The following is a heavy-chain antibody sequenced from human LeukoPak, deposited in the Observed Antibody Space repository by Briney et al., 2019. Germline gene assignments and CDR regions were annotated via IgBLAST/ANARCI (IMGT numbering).Heavy chain of an antibody. Sequence: ASETLSLTCTVSGGSISSRPYCWGWIRQPPGKGLEWLGSFFYSGSTNYKPSLKGRVTISVDTSKNQFSLKLSSVTAADTAVYYCARLVVSSWYHEVLLGRDYWGQGTLVTVSS. CDR1: GGSISSRPYC. CDR3: ARLVVSSWYHEVLLGRDY. CDR2: FFYSGST. V-gene: IGHV4-39*01. D-gene: IGHD6-13*01. J-gene: IGHJ4*02.